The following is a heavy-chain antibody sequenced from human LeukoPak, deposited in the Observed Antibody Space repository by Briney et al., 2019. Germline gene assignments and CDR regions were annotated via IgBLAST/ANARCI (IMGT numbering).Heavy chain of an antibody. V-gene: IGHV3-7*01. CDR2: IRQDGSDK. Sequence: GGPLRLPCAASGFTFRKYCVSWVRQAPGKGVEWVANIRQDGSDKYYVDSMRGRFTISRDNAKNSLYLQMSSLRAEDTAVYYCARSTAGLDYWGQGTLVTVSS. CDR3: ARSTAGLDY. J-gene: IGHJ4*02. CDR1: GFTFRKYC. D-gene: IGHD1-1*01.